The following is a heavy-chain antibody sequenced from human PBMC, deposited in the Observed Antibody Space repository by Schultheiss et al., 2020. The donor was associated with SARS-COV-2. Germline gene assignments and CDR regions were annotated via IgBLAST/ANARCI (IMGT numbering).Heavy chain of an antibody. CDR2: INHSGST. CDR1: GGSFSGYY. J-gene: IGHJ4*02. V-gene: IGHV4-34*01. CDR3: ARQATVTTYDL. Sequence: SETLSLTCAVYGGSFSGYYWSWIRQPPGKGLEWIGEINHSGSTNYNPSLKSRVTISVDTSKNQFSLKLSSVTAADTAVYYCARQATVTTYDLWGQGTLVTVSS. D-gene: IGHD4-17*01.